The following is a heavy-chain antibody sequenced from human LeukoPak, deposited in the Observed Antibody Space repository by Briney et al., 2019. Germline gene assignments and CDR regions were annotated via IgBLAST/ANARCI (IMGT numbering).Heavy chain of an antibody. D-gene: IGHD3-16*01. V-gene: IGHV4-30-4*01. Sequence: PSQTLSLTCSVSGDSISIGDYRWSWIRQSPGKGLEWIGYIYYIGTAYYNPSLRSRVALSADTSKNQFSLKLNSVTVADSAVYFCARARGDSPRIYYYMDVWGKGTTVTVSS. CDR3: ARARGDSPRIYYYMDV. CDR2: IYYIGTA. J-gene: IGHJ6*03. CDR1: GDSISIGDYR.